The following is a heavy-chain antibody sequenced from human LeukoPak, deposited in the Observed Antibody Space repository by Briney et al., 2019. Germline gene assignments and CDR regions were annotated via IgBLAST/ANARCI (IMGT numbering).Heavy chain of an antibody. CDR2: ISAYNGNT. CDR1: GYTFTSYG. Sequence: ASVKVSCKASGYTFTSYGISWVRQAPGQGLEWMGWISAYNGNTNYAQKLQGRVTMTTDTSTSTACMELRSLRSDDTAVYYCARDRRSVAAAGIIFDPWGQGTLVTVSS. CDR3: ARDRRSVAAAGIIFDP. V-gene: IGHV1-18*01. D-gene: IGHD6-13*01. J-gene: IGHJ5*02.